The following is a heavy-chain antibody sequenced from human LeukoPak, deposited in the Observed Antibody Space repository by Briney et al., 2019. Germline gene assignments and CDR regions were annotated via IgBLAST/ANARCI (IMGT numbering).Heavy chain of an antibody. CDR3: ARDSGSGQADY. J-gene: IGHJ4*02. CDR1: GYTFTGYY. V-gene: IGHV1-2*04. Sequence: ASVTVSCTASGYTFTGYYMHWVRQAPGQGLEWMGWINPNSGGTNYAQKFQGWVTMTRDTSISTAYMELSRLRSDDTAVYYCARDSGSGQADYWGQGTLVTVSS. D-gene: IGHD3-10*01. CDR2: INPNSGGT.